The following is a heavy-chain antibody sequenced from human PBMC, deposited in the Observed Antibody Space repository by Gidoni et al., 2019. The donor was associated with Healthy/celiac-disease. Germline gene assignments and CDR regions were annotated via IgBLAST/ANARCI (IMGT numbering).Heavy chain of an antibody. D-gene: IGHD3-3*01. CDR3: ARDAYYGDYYYYGMDV. CDR2: INPNSGGT. J-gene: IGHJ6*02. Sequence: QVQLVQSGAEVQKPGASVKVSCKASGYTFTGYYMHWVRQAPGQGLEWMGWINPNSGGTNYAQKFQGRVTMTRDTSISTAYMELSRLRSDDTAVYYCARDAYYGDYYYYGMDVWGQGTTVTVSS. V-gene: IGHV1-2*02. CDR1: GYTFTGYY.